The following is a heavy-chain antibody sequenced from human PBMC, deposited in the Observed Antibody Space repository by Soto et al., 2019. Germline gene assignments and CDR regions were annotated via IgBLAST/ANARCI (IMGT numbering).Heavy chain of an antibody. CDR2: ISYDGSNK. CDR1: GFTFSSYG. J-gene: IGHJ4*02. D-gene: IGHD2-8*01. V-gene: IGHV3-30*18. CDR3: EKDLGPCTNGVCSYYFGY. Sequence: QVQLVESGGGVVQPGRSLRLSCAASGFTFSSYGMHWVRQAPGKGLEWVAVISYDGSNKYYADSVKGRFTISRDNSKNTLYLQMSSLRAEDTAVYYWEKDLGPCTNGVCSYYFGYWGQGTLVTVSS.